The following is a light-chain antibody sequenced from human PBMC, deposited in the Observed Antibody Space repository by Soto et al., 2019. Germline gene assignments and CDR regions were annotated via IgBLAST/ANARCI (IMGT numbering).Light chain of an antibody. Sequence: QSVLTQPASVSGSPGQSITISCTGTTSDVGSYKFVSWYQQHPGKAPKLMIYEANKRPSGVSDRFSGSKSGNTASLTISGLQAEDEADYHCCSYAGGFTYVFGTGTKLTVL. V-gene: IGLV2-23*01. CDR3: CSYAGGFTYV. CDR2: EAN. J-gene: IGLJ1*01. CDR1: TSDVGSYKF.